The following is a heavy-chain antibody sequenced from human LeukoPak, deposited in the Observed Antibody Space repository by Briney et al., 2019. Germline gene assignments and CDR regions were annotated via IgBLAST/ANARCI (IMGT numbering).Heavy chain of an antibody. D-gene: IGHD1-26*01. CDR3: AKRSGSYFDY. CDR1: GFTFGDYA. V-gene: IGHV3-49*03. CDR2: IRSKAYGGTT. J-gene: IGHJ4*02. Sequence: PGRSLRLSCTASGFTFGDYAMSWFRQAPGKGLEWVGFIRSKAYGGTTEYAASVKGRFTISRDNSKNTLYLQMNNLRAEDTAVYYCAKRSGSYFDYWGQGTLVTVSS.